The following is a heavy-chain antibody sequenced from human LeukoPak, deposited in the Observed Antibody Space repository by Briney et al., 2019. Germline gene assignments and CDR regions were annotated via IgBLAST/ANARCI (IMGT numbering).Heavy chain of an antibody. CDR2: INTDGSST. CDR1: GFTFSSYW. D-gene: IGHD2-2*01. J-gene: IGHJ4*02. Sequence: GGSLRLSCAASGFTFSSYWMHWVRQAPGKGLVRVSRINTDGSSTSYADSVKGRFTISRDNAKNSLYLQMNSLRAEDTAVYYCARDSATIVVVPAAPGDYWGQGTLVTVSS. CDR3: ARDSATIVVVPAAPGDY. V-gene: IGHV3-74*01.